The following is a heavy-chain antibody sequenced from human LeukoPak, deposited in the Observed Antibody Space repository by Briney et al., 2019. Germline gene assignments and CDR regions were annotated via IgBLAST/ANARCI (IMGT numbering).Heavy chain of an antibody. J-gene: IGHJ1*01. CDR1: GFTFSSYG. V-gene: IGHV3-30*18. D-gene: IGHD6-19*01. CDR2: ISYDGSNK. Sequence: SGGSLRLSCAASGFTFSSYGMHRVRQAPGKGLEWVAVISYDGSNKYYADSVKGRFTISRDNSKNTLYLQMNSLRAEDTAVYYCAKDLRGQWEYFQHWGQGTLVTVSS. CDR3: AKDLRGQWEYFQH.